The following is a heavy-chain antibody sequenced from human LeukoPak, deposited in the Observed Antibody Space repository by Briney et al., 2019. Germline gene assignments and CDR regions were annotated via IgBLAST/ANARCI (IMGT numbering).Heavy chain of an antibody. V-gene: IGHV3-74*01. CDR3: ARVAGGTTFDY. D-gene: IGHD6-13*01. Sequence: GGSLRLSCVASGFRFTSYWMHWVSQAPGKGLVWVSRINTDGSITSYADSVKGRFTISRDTAKNTLYLQMNSLRVEDTAIYYCARVAGGTTFDYWGQGARVTVSS. CDR2: INTDGSIT. J-gene: IGHJ4*02. CDR1: GFRFTSYW.